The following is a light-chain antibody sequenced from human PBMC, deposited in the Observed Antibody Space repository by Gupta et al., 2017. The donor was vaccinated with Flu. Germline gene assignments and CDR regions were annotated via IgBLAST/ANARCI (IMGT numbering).Light chain of an antibody. CDR2: AAS. J-gene: IGKJ1*01. CDR3: QQSDSTPWT. V-gene: IGKV1-39*01. Sequence: LSALSASVGDRVTITCRASQSISNYLNWYQQKPGKAPKLLIYAASSLQSGVPSRFSGSGSGTDFTLTISSLQPEDFATYYCQQSDSTPWTFGQGTKVEIK. CDR1: QSISNY.